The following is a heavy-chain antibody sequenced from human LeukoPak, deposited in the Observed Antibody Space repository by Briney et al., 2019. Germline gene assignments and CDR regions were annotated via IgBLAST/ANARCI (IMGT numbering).Heavy chain of an antibody. J-gene: IGHJ3*02. CDR3: ARGGSSGWTAHDAFDI. CDR1: GGSISSYY. CDR2: IYYSGST. D-gene: IGHD6-19*01. V-gene: IGHV4-59*12. Sequence: SETLSLTCTVSGGSISSYYWSWIRQPPGKGLEWIGYIYYSGSTNYNPSLKSRVTMSGDTSKNQFSLNLSSVTAADTAVYYCARGGSSGWTAHDAFDIWAKGQWSPSLQ.